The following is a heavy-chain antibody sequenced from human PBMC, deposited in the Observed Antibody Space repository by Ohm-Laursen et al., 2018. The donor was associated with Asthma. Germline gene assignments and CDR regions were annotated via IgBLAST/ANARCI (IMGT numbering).Heavy chain of an antibody. V-gene: IGHV1-69*01. CDR2: IIPILRTT. CDR3: ARGRYDSSDYDLYGLDV. Sequence: SSVKVSCNASGGTFSSYAISWVRQAPGQGLEWMGGIIPILRTTNYAQNFRGRVTITADESTSTAYMDLSSLRSEDTAVYYCARGRYDSSDYDLYGLDVWGQGTTVTVSS. CDR1: GGTFSSYA. J-gene: IGHJ6*02. D-gene: IGHD3-22*01.